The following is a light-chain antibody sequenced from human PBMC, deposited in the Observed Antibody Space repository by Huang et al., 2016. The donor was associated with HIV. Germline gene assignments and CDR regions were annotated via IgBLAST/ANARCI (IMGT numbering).Light chain of an antibody. J-gene: IGKJ2*01. V-gene: IGKV1-27*01. CDR1: QDIINY. CDR3: QKYNSAPYT. Sequence: DIHMTQSTSSLSSSVRDRVTITCRARQDIINYLAWYQQKPGTAPKVLISAASTLQSGVPSRFSGSGSGTDFTLTIGSLQPEDVATYYCQKYNSAPYTFGQGTKLEIK. CDR2: AAS.